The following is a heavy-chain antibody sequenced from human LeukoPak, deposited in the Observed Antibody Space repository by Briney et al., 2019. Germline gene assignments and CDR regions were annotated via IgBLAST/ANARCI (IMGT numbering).Heavy chain of an antibody. CDR1: GGSISSYY. V-gene: IGHV4-4*07. CDR3: ARDPTLYGDYSFDY. Sequence: SETLSLTCTVSGGSISSYYWSWIRRPAGKGLEWIGRIYTSGSTNYNPSLKSRVTMSVDTSKNQFSLKLSSVTAADTAVYYCARDPTLYGDYSFDYWGQGTLVTVSS. J-gene: IGHJ4*02. CDR2: IYTSGST. D-gene: IGHD4-17*01.